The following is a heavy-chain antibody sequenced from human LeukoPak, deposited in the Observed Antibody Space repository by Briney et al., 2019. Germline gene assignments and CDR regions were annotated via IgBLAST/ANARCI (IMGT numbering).Heavy chain of an antibody. D-gene: IGHD2-2*01. CDR1: GGTFSSYA. V-gene: IGHV1-69*13. CDR3: ARHRGSTSGRSYYGMDV. J-gene: IGHJ6*02. Sequence: ASVKVSCKASGGTFSSYAISWVRQAPGQGLEWMGGIIPIFGTANYAQKFQGRVTITADESTSTAYMELRSLRSDDTAVYYCARHRGSTSGRSYYGMDVWGQGTTVTVSS. CDR2: IIPIFGTA.